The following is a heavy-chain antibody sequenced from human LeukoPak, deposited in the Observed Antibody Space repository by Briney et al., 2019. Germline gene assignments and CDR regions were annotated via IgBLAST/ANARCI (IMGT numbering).Heavy chain of an antibody. CDR2: IYTSGST. CDR1: GGSISSGSYY. V-gene: IGHV4-61*02. Sequence: SQTLSLTCTVSGGSISSGSYYWSWGRQPAGRGLEWVGRIYTSGSTNYNPSLKSRVTISVDTSKNQFSLKLSAVTAADTAVYYCARDFGLNYYYYYMDVWGKGTTVTVSS. D-gene: IGHD3-10*01. CDR3: ARDFGLNYYYYYMDV. J-gene: IGHJ6*03.